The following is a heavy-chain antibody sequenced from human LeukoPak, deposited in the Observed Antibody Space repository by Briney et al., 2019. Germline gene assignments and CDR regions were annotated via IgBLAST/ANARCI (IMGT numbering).Heavy chain of an antibody. CDR2: THYSGST. Sequence: PSQTLSLTCTVSGGSISSENYYWSWIRQPPGKGLEWMGYTHYSGSTYYNPSLKSRATISVDTSKNQFSLKVSSVTAADTAIYYCARDRGDGYNDYWGQGTLVTVSS. CDR1: GGSISSENYY. J-gene: IGHJ4*02. CDR3: ARDRGDGYNDY. V-gene: IGHV4-30-4*01. D-gene: IGHD5-24*01.